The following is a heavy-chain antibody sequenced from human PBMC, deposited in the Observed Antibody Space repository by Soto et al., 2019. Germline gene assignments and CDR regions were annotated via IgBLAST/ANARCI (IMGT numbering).Heavy chain of an antibody. CDR3: ARGLFDCSSTSYPFDP. V-gene: IGHV1-18*01. CDR1: GYTFTSYG. J-gene: IGHJ5*02. D-gene: IGHD2-2*01. CDR2: ISAYNGNT. Sequence: ASVKVSCKASGYTFTSYGISWVRQAPGQGLEWMGWISAYNGNTNYAQKLQGRVTMTTDTSTSTAYMELRSLRSDDTAVYYCARGLFDCSSTSYPFDPWGQGTLVTVSP.